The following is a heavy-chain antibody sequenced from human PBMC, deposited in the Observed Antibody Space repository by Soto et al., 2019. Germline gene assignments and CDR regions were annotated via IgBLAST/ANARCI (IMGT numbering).Heavy chain of an antibody. CDR3: ARDRVAVAVYDAFDI. V-gene: IGHV3-7*03. J-gene: IGHJ3*02. CDR1: GFTFSSYW. D-gene: IGHD6-19*01. Sequence: GGSLRLSCAASGFTFSSYWMSWVRQAPGKGLEWVANIKQDGSEKYYVDSVKGRFTISRDNAKNSLYLQMNSLRAEDTAVYYCARDRVAVAVYDAFDIWGQGTMVTVSS. CDR2: IKQDGSEK.